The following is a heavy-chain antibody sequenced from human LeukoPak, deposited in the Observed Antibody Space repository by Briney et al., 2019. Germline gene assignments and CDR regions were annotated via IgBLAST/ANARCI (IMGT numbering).Heavy chain of an antibody. CDR1: GGSFSGYY. V-gene: IGHV4-39*01. CDR3: ARRSHCTGHSCYPV. Sequence: SETLSLTCAVYGGSFSGYYWVWIRQPPGKGLEWIGSIYYGGSTYYNPSLKSRVTISQDTSKNQFSLKVNTVTAADTAVYHCARRSHCTGHSCYPVWGQGTTVTVSS. J-gene: IGHJ6*02. CDR2: IYYGGST. D-gene: IGHD2-15*01.